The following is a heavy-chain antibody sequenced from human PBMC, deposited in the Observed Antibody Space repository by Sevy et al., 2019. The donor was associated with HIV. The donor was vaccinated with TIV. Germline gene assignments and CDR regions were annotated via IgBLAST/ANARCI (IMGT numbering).Heavy chain of an antibody. V-gene: IGHV3-9*01. J-gene: IGHJ4*02. CDR3: AKALLDRGYCSGGSCAHLLFDY. D-gene: IGHD2-15*01. Sequence: GGSLRLSCAASGFTFDDYAMHWVRQAPGKGLEWVSGISWNSGSIGYADSVKGRFTISRDNAKNSLYLQMNSLRAEDTALYYCAKALLDRGYCSGGSCAHLLFDYWGQGTLVTVSS. CDR2: ISWNSGSI. CDR1: GFTFDDYA.